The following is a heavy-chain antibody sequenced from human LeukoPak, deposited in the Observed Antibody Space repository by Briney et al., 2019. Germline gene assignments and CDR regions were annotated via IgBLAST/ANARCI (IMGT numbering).Heavy chain of an antibody. J-gene: IGHJ5*02. CDR2: TYSSGST. Sequence: SETLSLTCTVSGDSISSYFWSWIRQPPGKGLEWIGYTYSSGSTNYNPSLKSRVTISADASKNQFSLNLRSVTAADTAVYYCARDSHSIVISTPGGFDPWGQGSLVTV. D-gene: IGHD1-26*01. CDR1: GDSISSYF. CDR3: ARDSHSIVISTPGGFDP. V-gene: IGHV4-59*01.